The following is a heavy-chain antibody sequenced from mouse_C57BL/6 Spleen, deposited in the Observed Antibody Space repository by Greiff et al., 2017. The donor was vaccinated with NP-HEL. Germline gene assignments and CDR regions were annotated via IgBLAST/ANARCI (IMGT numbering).Heavy chain of an antibody. V-gene: IGHV1-61*01. J-gene: IGHJ3*01. CDR3: ARRSVTPFAY. CDR2: IYPSDSET. D-gene: IGHD2-2*01. CDR1: GYTFTSYW. Sequence: QVQLQQPGAELVRPGSSVKLSCKASGYTFTSYWMDWVKQRPGQGLEWIGNIYPSDSETHYNQKFKDKATLTVDKSSSTAYMQLSSLTSEDSAVYYCARRSVTPFAYWGQGTLVTVSA.